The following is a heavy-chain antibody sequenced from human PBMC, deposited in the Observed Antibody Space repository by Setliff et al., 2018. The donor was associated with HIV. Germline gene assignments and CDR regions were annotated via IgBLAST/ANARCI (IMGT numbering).Heavy chain of an antibody. J-gene: IGHJ5*02. Sequence: SVKVSCKASGDTFSSYAISWVRQAPGQGLEWMGGIIPILGIANYAQKFQNRVTITADKSTDTAYMELSSLRSEDTAVYYCARAQYQLLEPPTYNWFDPWGQGTLVTVSS. CDR1: GDTFSSYA. CDR3: ARAQYQLLEPPTYNWFDP. D-gene: IGHD2-2*01. V-gene: IGHV1-69*10. CDR2: IIPILGIA.